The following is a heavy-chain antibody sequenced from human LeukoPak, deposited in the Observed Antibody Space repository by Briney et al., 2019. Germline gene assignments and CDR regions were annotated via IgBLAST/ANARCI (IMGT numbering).Heavy chain of an antibody. CDR3: ARIGHDLTFDS. D-gene: IGHD1-1*01. V-gene: IGHV3-23*01. J-gene: IGHJ5*01. CDR1: GFTFNTYA. CDR2: MSGNGGGA. Sequence: PGGSLRLSCAASGFTFNTYAMTWVRQAPGKGLEWVSAMSGNGGGAYYADSVKGRFTISRDNSKNTLYLQMNSLRAEDTAIYYCARIGHDLTFDSWGHGTLITVSS.